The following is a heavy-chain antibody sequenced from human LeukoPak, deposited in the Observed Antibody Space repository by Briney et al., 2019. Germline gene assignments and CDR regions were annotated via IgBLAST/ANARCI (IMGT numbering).Heavy chain of an antibody. CDR3: ARSIWPRAADGTFDY. CDR2: ISNSGSTI. D-gene: IGHD6-13*01. V-gene: IGHV3-11*01. J-gene: IGHJ4*02. CDR1: GFIFSDYY. Sequence: PGGSLRLSCAASGFIFSDYYINWIRQAPGKGLEWVSYISNSGSTIHFADSVKGRFTISRDNAKNSLYLQMNSLRAEDTAVYYCARSIWPRAADGTFDYWGQGTLVTVSS.